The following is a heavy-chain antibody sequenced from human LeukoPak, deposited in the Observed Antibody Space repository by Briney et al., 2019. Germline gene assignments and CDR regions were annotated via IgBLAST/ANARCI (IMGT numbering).Heavy chain of an antibody. V-gene: IGHV3-23*01. CDR1: GFSFSNYG. J-gene: IGHJ4*02. D-gene: IGHD3-3*01. CDR3: AKGDPPLYYDFWSGYQPDDY. Sequence: GGSLRLSCVVSGFSFSNYGMSWVRQAPGKGLEWVSAISGSGGSTYYADSVKGRFTISRDNSKNTLYLQMNSLRAEDTAVYYCAKGDPPLYYDFWSGYQPDDYWGQGTLVTVSS. CDR2: ISGSGGST.